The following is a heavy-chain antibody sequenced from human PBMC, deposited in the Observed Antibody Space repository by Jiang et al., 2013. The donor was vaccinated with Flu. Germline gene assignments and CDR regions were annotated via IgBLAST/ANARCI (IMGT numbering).Heavy chain of an antibody. Sequence: LLKPSETLSLTCTVSGGSISSYYWSWIRQPPGKGLEWIGYIYYSGSTNYNPSLKSRVTISVDTSKNQFSLKLSSVTAADTAVYYCAGTYYYDSSGGFGYDYWGQGTLVTVSS. CDR1: GGSISSYY. J-gene: IGHJ4*02. V-gene: IGHV4-59*01. D-gene: IGHD3-22*01. CDR3: AGTYYYDSSGGFGYDY. CDR2: IYYSGST.